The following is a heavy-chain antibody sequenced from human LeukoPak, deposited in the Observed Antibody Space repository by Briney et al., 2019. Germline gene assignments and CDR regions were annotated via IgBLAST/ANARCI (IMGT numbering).Heavy chain of an antibody. Sequence: SETLSLTCTVSGGSISSYYWSWIRQPPGKGLEWIGYIYYSGSTNYNPSLKSRVTISVDTSKNQFSLKLSSVTAADTAVYYRARVEMATMDYWGQGTLVTVSS. CDR1: GGSISSYY. D-gene: IGHD5-24*01. CDR3: ARVEMATMDY. CDR2: IYYSGST. V-gene: IGHV4-59*01. J-gene: IGHJ4*02.